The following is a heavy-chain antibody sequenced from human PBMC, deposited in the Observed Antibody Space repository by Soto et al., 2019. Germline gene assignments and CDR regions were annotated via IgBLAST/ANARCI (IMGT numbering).Heavy chain of an antibody. V-gene: IGHV3-23*01. Sequence: GGSLRLSCAASGFKFSNYAMSWVRQAPGKRLEWVSLISATGGGTYYADSVKGRFTISRDNSHNTLYLQVHSLTAEDTAVYYCAKDRRAGGNSAFYFDFWGQGAQVTVSS. CDR2: ISATGGGT. CDR3: AKDRRAGGNSAFYFDF. D-gene: IGHD3-16*01. J-gene: IGHJ4*02. CDR1: GFKFSNYA.